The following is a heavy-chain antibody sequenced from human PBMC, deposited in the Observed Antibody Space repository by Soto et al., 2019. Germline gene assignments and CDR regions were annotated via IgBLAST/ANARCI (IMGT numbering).Heavy chain of an antibody. J-gene: IGHJ5*02. D-gene: IGHD5-12*01. V-gene: IGHV4-39*01. CDR2: IYYSGST. CDR1: GDSVSSNNFY. Sequence: KTSETLSLTCIVSGDSVSSNNFYWGWIRQPPGKGLEWVGSIYYSGSTHYNPSLKSRVTISEDTSRNQFSLNLSSVTAADTAVYYCVRHSGPYPSSWFDPWGQGTLVTVSS. CDR3: VRHSGPYPSSWFDP.